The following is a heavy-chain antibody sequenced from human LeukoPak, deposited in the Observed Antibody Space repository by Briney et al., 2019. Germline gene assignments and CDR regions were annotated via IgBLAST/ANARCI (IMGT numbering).Heavy chain of an antibody. CDR2: IKEDGSEK. D-gene: IGHD2-15*01. CDR3: ATLSSGGGTPYYFDY. Sequence: GGSLRLSCAPSGFTFSHYWMSWVRQAPGRGLEWVANIKEDGSEKYYVDSVKGRSTISRDNAKNSLYLEMNSLRAEDTAVYYCATLSSGGGTPYYFDYWGQGILVTVSS. V-gene: IGHV3-7*01. J-gene: IGHJ4*02. CDR1: GFTFSHYW.